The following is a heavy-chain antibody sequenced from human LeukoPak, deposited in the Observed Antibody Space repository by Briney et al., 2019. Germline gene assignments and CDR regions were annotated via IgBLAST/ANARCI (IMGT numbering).Heavy chain of an antibody. CDR2: IYHSGST. CDR3: ARAPSRTWNYHSFFDY. J-gene: IGHJ4*02. D-gene: IGHD1-7*01. CDR1: GGSISSGGYS. V-gene: IGHV4-30-2*01. Sequence: SQTLSLTCAVSGGSISSGGYSWSWIRQPPGKGLEWIGYIYHSGSTYYNPSLKSRVTISVDRSKNQFSLELSSVTAADTAVYYCARAPSRTWNYHSFFDYWGQGTLVAVSS.